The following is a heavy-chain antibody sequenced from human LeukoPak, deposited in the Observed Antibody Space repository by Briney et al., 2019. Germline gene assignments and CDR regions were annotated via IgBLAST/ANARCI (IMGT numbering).Heavy chain of an antibody. Sequence: GGSLRLSCAASGFTFSDYYMSWIRQAPGKGLEWVSYIRSSGSTIYYADSVKGRFTISRDNAKNSLYLQMNSLRAEDTAVYYCARGTAQSNYDFWSGYYNYYYYYYMDVWGKGTTVTVSS. CDR2: IRSSGSTI. CDR1: GFTFSDYY. D-gene: IGHD3-3*01. V-gene: IGHV3-11*04. J-gene: IGHJ6*03. CDR3: ARGTAQSNYDFWSGYYNYYYYYYMDV.